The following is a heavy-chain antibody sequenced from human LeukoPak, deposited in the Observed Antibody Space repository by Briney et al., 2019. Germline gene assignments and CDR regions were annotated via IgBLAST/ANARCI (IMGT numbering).Heavy chain of an antibody. CDR2: IRASGGST. CDR1: GFTFSSYA. CDR3: AGPFSMIINY. D-gene: IGHD3-22*01. J-gene: IGHJ4*02. Sequence: GGSLRLSCAASGFTFSSYAMSWVRQAPGKGLEWVSGIRASGGSTYYADSVKGRFTISRDNSKNTLYLQMNSLRAEDTAVYYCAGPFSMIINYWGQGTLVTVSS. V-gene: IGHV3-23*01.